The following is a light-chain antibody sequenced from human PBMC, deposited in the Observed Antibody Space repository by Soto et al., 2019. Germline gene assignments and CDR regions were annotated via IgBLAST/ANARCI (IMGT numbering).Light chain of an antibody. CDR2: GAS. Sequence: EIVMTQSPATLSVSPGERATLSCRASQSVSSNLAWYQQKPGQAPRLLIYGASTRATGIPARFSGSGSGTEFTLTISSLQSEDFAVYYCQQYNEWPLTFGGGTKVDIK. J-gene: IGKJ4*01. CDR3: QQYNEWPLT. V-gene: IGKV3-15*01. CDR1: QSVSSN.